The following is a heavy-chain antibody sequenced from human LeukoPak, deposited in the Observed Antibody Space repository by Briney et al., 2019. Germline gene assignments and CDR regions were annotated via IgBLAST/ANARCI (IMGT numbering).Heavy chain of an antibody. V-gene: IGHV3-30*04. D-gene: IGHD3-22*01. CDR3: AKDSSGYFSSLDY. J-gene: IGHJ4*02. CDR1: GFTFSSYA. Sequence: GGSLRLSCAASGFTFSSYAMNWVRQAPGKGLEWVAAISYDGSNKYYADSVKGRFTISRDNSKNTLYLQMNSLRAEDTALYYCAKDSSGYFSSLDYWGQGTLVTVSS. CDR2: ISYDGSNK.